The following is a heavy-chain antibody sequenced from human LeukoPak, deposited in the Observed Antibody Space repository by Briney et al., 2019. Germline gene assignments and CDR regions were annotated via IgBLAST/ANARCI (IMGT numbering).Heavy chain of an antibody. D-gene: IGHD2-2*01. CDR2: IYYTGST. CDR1: GGSISTISYY. Sequence: SETLSLTCTVSGGSISTISYYWGWIRQPPGKGLEWIGSIYYTGSTYYNPSLKSRVTISGDTSKNQFSLKLSSVTAADTAVYYCARGLGYCSSTSSTTCLYWYFDLWGRGTLVTVSS. CDR3: ARGLGYCSSTSSTTCLYWYFDL. V-gene: IGHV4-39*07. J-gene: IGHJ2*01.